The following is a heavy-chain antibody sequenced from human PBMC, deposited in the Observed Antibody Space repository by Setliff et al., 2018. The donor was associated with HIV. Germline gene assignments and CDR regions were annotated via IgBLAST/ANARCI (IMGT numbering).Heavy chain of an antibody. J-gene: IGHJ4*02. Sequence: ASVTVSCKASGYTFSDYGISWVRQAPGQGLEWMGWISAHNGRINYAQKFQGRVTMTTDRSTSTAYMELRSLRSDDTAVYYWARDVGRDGYCFDHWGQGTLVTVSS. V-gene: IGHV1-18*01. CDR1: GYTFSDYG. D-gene: IGHD5-12*01. CDR3: ARDVGRDGYCFDH. CDR2: ISAHNGRI.